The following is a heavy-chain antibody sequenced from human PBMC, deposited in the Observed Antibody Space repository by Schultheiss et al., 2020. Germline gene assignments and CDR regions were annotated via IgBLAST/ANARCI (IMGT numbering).Heavy chain of an antibody. J-gene: IGHJ5*02. CDR3: TRAGGSCYSQSNWFDP. Sequence: GGSLRLSCAASGFTFSSYWMSWVRQAPGKGLEWVGFIRSKAYGGTTEYAASVKGRFTISRDDSKSIAYLQMNSLKTEDTAVYYCTRAGGSCYSQSNWFDPWGQGTLVNGYS. D-gene: IGHD2-15*01. CDR1: GFTFSSYW. CDR2: IRSKAYGGTT. V-gene: IGHV3-49*04.